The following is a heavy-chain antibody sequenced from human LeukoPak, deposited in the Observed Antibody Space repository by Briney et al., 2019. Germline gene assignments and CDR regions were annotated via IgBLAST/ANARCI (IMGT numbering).Heavy chain of an antibody. CDR1: GFTFSSYE. J-gene: IGHJ4*02. D-gene: IGHD6-6*01. CDR2: ISSSGSTI. CDR3: ARDYKAAQGLVGY. Sequence: GGSLRLSCAASGFTFSSYEMNWVRQAPGKGLEWVSYISSSGSTIYYADSVKGRFTISRDNAKNSLYLQMNSLRAEDTAVYYCARDYKAAQGLVGYWGQGTLVTVSS. V-gene: IGHV3-48*03.